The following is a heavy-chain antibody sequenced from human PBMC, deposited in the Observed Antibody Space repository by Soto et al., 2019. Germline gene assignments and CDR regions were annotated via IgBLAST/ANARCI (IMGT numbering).Heavy chain of an antibody. Sequence: GASVKVSCKASGYTFTSYYMHWVRQAPGQGLEWMGIINPSGGSTSYAQKFQGRVTMTRDTPTSTVYMELSSLRSEDTAVYYCARDPMTTVPDYYYGMDVWGQGTTVTVSS. J-gene: IGHJ6*02. CDR3: ARDPMTTVPDYYYGMDV. CDR2: INPSGGST. CDR1: GYTFTSYY. V-gene: IGHV1-46*01. D-gene: IGHD4-17*01.